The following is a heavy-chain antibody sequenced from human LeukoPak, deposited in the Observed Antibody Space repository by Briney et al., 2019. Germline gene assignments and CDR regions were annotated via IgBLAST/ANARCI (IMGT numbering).Heavy chain of an antibody. CDR3: ARGLYNWNY. Sequence: GGSLTLSCPASGCIFSSYRLNWFGQPPGKGLDWVSSISSGSSYTYYADSVKGRFTISRDNAKNSLYLQMNSLRAEDTAVYYCARGLYNWNYFGEGTLVTVSS. J-gene: IGHJ4*02. D-gene: IGHD1-20*01. CDR2: ISSGSSYT. V-gene: IGHV3-21*01. CDR1: GCIFSSYR.